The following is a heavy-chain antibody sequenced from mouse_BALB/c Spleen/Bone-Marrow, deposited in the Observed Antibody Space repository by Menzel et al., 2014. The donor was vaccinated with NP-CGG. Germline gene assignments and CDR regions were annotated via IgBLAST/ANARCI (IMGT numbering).Heavy chain of an antibody. Sequence: QVQLQQSGAELVWPGTSVQVSCKASGYAFTNYWIEWIKQRPGQGLEWIGVINPGSGGANYNEKFKGKATLTADKSSSTAYIQFSSLTSDDSAVYFCARELGRRAMDYWGQGTSVTVSS. CDR1: GYAFTNYW. CDR3: ARELGRRAMDY. J-gene: IGHJ4*01. D-gene: IGHD4-1*01. V-gene: IGHV1-54*01. CDR2: INPGSGGA.